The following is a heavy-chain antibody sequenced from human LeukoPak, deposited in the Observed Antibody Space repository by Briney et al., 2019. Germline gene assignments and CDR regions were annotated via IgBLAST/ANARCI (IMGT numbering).Heavy chain of an antibody. V-gene: IGHV4-30-4*08. CDR2: TYYSGST. CDR3: ARNPDAFDI. J-gene: IGHJ3*02. Sequence: SQTLSLTCTVSGGSITSGAYYWSWIRQPPGKGLEWIGYTYYSGSTFYNPSLKSRLTISVDTSKNQFSLKLSSVTAADTAVYYCARNPDAFDIWGQGTMVTVSS. CDR1: GGSITSGAYY.